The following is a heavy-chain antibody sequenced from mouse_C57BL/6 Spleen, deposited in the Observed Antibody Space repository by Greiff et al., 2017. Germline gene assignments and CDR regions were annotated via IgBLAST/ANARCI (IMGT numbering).Heavy chain of an antibody. CDR1: GYAFTNYL. V-gene: IGHV1-54*01. J-gene: IGHJ3*01. CDR3: ARGAARGTAWFAY. CDR2: INPGSGGT. D-gene: IGHD3-1*01. Sequence: VQLQQSGAELVRPGTSVKVSCKASGYAFTNYLIEWVKQRPGQGLEWIGVINPGSGGTNYNEKFKGKATLTADKSSSSAYMQLSSLTSEDSAVYFCARGAARGTAWFAYWGQGTLVTVSA.